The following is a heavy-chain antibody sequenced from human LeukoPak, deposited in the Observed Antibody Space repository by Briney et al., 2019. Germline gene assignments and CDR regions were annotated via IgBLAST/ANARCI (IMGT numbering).Heavy chain of an antibody. V-gene: IGHV4-39*01. Sequence: SETLSLTCTVSGDSITSNFYSWGWIRQPPGKGLEWLGSIYYSGSTYYNPSLKSRVTISVDTSKNQFSLKLSSVTAADTAVYYCARHPGPVAGKRKDAFDIWGQGTMVTVSS. CDR1: GDSITSNFYS. CDR3: ARHPGPVAGKRKDAFDI. CDR2: IYYSGST. D-gene: IGHD6-19*01. J-gene: IGHJ3*02.